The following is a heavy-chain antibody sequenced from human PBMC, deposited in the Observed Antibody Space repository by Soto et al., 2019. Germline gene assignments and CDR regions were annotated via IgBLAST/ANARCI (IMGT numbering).Heavy chain of an antibody. CDR1: GGTFSSYA. V-gene: IGHV1-69*13. CDR3: ARARPQEYPQDYYFDY. CDR2: IIPIFGTA. Sequence: GASVKVSCKASGGTFSSYAISWVRQAPGQGLEWMGGIIPIFGTANYAQKFQGRVTITADESTSTAYMELSSLRSEDTAVYYCARARPQEYPQDYYFDYWGQGTLVTVSS. J-gene: IGHJ4*02.